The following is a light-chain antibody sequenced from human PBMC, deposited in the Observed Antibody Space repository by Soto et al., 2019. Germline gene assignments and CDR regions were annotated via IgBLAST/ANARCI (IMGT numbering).Light chain of an antibody. CDR3: GTWDSSLSVLYV. CDR1: SSNIGNNS. V-gene: IGLV1-51*01. CDR2: DNN. Sequence: QSVLTQPPSVSAAPGQKVTISCSGSSSNIGNNSVSWYQQLPGTAPKLLIYDNNKRPSGIPDRFSGSKSGTSATLGITGLQTGDEADYYCGTWDSSLSVLYVFGTGTKVTVL. J-gene: IGLJ1*01.